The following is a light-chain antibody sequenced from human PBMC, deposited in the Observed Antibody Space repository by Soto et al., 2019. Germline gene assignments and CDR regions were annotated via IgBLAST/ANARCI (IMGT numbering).Light chain of an antibody. CDR2: EVS. CDR3: SSYAGSNIV. V-gene: IGLV2-8*01. Sequence: QSALTQPPSASGCPGQSVTISCTGTSSDVGGYNYVSWYQQHPGKAPKLMIYEVSKRPPGVPDLFSVSKSGNTASLSVSRLQAEDEAAYYCSSYAGSNIVFGGGTKVTVL. J-gene: IGLJ2*01. CDR1: SSDVGGYNY.